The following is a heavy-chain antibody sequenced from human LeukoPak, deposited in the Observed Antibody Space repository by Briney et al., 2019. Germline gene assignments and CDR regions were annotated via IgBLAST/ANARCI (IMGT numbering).Heavy chain of an antibody. J-gene: IGHJ4*02. Sequence: PXXSLRLSCAAXGFTFSSYWMHWVRQAPGKGLVWVSRINTDGSSTNYADSVKGRFTMSRDNAKNTLYLQMNSLRAEDTAVYSCAREITTNGGRYFDYWGQGTLVTVSS. CDR1: GFTFSSYW. V-gene: IGHV3-74*01. D-gene: IGHD7-27*01. CDR3: AREITTNGGRYFDY. CDR2: INTDGSST.